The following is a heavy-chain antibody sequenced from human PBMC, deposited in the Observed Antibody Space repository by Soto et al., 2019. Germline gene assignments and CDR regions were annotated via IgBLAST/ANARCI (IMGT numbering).Heavy chain of an antibody. CDR3: ARDADFWSGYYTVGFDY. V-gene: IGHV3-7*01. D-gene: IGHD3-3*01. CDR1: GFTFSSYW. Sequence: EVQLVESGGGLVQPGGSLRLSCAASGFTFSSYWMSWVRQAPGKGLEWVANIKQDGSEKYYVDSVKGRFTISRDNAKHSLYLQMNSLRAEDTAVYYCARDADFWSGYYTVGFDYWGQGTLVTVSS. J-gene: IGHJ4*02. CDR2: IKQDGSEK.